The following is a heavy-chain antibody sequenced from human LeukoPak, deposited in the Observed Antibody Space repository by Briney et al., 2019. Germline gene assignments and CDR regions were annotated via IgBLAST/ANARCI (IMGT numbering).Heavy chain of an antibody. CDR1: GFSFSNAW. V-gene: IGHV3-15*01. D-gene: IGHD3-3*02. J-gene: IGHJ5*02. CDR3: TTWLGFLGA. Sequence: GGSLRLSCAASGFSFSNAWMSWVRQAPGKGLEWVGRIKSKSDGGTTDYAAPVKGRFTISRDDSTNTLYLQMNSLKTEDIAVYYCTTWLGFLGAWGQGTLVTVSS. CDR2: IKSKSDGGTT.